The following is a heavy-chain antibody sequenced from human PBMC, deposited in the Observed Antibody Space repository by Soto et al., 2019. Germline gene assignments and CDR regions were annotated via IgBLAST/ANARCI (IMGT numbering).Heavy chain of an antibody. CDR2: IRPSGNKT. CDR3: AMPPPVLRGLYNYAMDV. J-gene: IGHJ6*02. CDR1: GFTFSTYA. V-gene: IGHV3-23*01. Sequence: EVQLLESGGGLVQPGGSQRLSCAASGFTFSTYALNWVRQAPGRGLEWVSGIRPSGNKTYYADSVKGRFTVSRDNSKNTLYLQMSTLRVADTAVYYCAMPPPVLRGLYNYAMDVWGQGTTVTVSS. D-gene: IGHD2-8*01.